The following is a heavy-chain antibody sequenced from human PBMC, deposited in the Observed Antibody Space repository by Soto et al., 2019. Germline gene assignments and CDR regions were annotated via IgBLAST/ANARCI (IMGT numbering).Heavy chain of an antibody. CDR1: GYSFITYA. CDR3: ARARPDYYYMDV. CDR2: MNPTSGRT. Sequence: GASVKVSCKASGYSFITYAINWVRQAAGQGLEWMGWMNPTSGRTGCAQKFQGRLTMTMDTSSSTAYMELSSLRSEDTAVYYCARARPDYYYMDVWGKGTTVTVSS. J-gene: IGHJ6*03. V-gene: IGHV1-8*01.